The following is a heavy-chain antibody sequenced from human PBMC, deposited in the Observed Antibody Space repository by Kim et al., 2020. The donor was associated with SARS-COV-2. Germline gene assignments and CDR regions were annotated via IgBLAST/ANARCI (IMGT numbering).Heavy chain of an antibody. J-gene: IGHJ4*02. D-gene: IGHD4-17*01. CDR2: INTNTGNP. CDR3: ARLDPVTTYVY. CDR1: GYTFTSYT. V-gene: IGHV7-4-1*02. Sequence: ASVKVSCKASGYTFTSYTMNWVRQAPGQGLEWMGWINTNTGNPTYVQGFTGRFVFSLDTSVSTAYLQISSLKTEDTAVYYCARLDPVTTYVYWGQGTLVTVSS.